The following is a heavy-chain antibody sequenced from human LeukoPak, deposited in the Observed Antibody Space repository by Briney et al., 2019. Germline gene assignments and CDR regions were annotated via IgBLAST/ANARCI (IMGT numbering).Heavy chain of an antibody. CDR3: ARSRGPGSHWFDP. V-gene: IGHV3-23*01. CDR2: LSDDT. CDR1: GFTFSSNW. J-gene: IGHJ5*02. Sequence: GGSLRLSCEASGFTFSSNWMSWVRQAAGKGLEWVSTLSDDTYYADSVKGRFTISRDNSKNTLWLQMNNLRAEDTALYFCARSRGPGSHWFDPWGQGTLVTVSS. D-gene: IGHD3-10*01.